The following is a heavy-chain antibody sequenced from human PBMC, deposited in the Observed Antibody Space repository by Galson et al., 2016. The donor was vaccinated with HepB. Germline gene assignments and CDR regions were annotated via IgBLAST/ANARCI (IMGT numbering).Heavy chain of an antibody. CDR3: SSGSGNWYGVHVY. J-gene: IGHJ4*02. V-gene: IGHV4-4*02. CDR1: GGSISSSNW. Sequence: ATLSLTCAVSGGSISSSNWWSWVRQPPGKGLEWIGEIYHSGNTNYNPSLKSRITISVDESKSQFSLKLSSVTAADTAVYYCSSGSGNWYGVHVYWGQGTLVTVSS. CDR2: IYHSGNT. D-gene: IGHD1-1*01.